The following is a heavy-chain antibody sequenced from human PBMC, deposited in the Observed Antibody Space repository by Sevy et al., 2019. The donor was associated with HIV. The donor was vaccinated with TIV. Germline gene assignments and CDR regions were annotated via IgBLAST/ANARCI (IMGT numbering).Heavy chain of an antibody. CDR2: VYYVGNS. J-gene: IGHJ6*02. V-gene: IGHV4-39*01. CDR1: GGSITSSCHY. Sequence: SETLSLTCTVSGGSITSSCHYWGWIRQSPGKGLEWIGAVYYVGNSYANPSLTSRVTISADTSKNLFSLSLTSLTAADTAIYYCARVAGGENYDYGIDVWGLGTSVTVSS. CDR3: ARVAGGENYDYGIDV. D-gene: IGHD2-21*01.